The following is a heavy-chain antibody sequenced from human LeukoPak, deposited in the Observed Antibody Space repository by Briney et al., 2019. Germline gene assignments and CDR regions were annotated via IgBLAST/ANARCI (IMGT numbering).Heavy chain of an antibody. CDR3: ARDLSQPQWEILYFFDH. CDR1: GFTYSSYA. Sequence: GGSLRLSCAASGFTYSSYAMHWVRQAPGKGLEWVAVISFDASNKFYADSVRGRFSISSDNSKSTMYLQMNNLRAEDTAIYYCARDLSQPQWEILYFFDHWGQGALVTVSS. CDR2: ISFDASNK. V-gene: IGHV3-30-3*01. J-gene: IGHJ4*02. D-gene: IGHD1-26*01.